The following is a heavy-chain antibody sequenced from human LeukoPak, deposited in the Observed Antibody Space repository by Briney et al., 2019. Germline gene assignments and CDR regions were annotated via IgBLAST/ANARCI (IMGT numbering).Heavy chain of an antibody. CDR3: VRGKGWLDP. CDR2: INQDGSEK. CDR1: GFTFSNNW. V-gene: IGHV3-7*03. Sequence: GGSLRLSCAASGFTFSNNWMSWVRQAPGKGLEWAANINQDGSEKNYVDSVKGRLTISRDNAKNSVYLQMNSLRAEDTAVYYCVRGKGWLDPWGQGILVTVSS. J-gene: IGHJ5*02.